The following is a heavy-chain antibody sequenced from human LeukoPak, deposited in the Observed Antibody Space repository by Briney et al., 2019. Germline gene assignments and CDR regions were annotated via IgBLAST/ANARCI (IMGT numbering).Heavy chain of an antibody. CDR2: IYYSGST. Sequence: PSQTLSLTCTVSGGSVSSGDYYWSWIRQLPGKGLGWIGYIYYSGSTYYNPSLKSRVTISVDTSKNQFSLKLSSVTAADTAVYYCARVKRKYCSGGSCYSSGWYFDYWGQGTLVTVSS. CDR1: GGSVSSGDYY. V-gene: IGHV4-30-4*08. D-gene: IGHD2-15*01. CDR3: ARVKRKYCSGGSCYSSGWYFDY. J-gene: IGHJ4*02.